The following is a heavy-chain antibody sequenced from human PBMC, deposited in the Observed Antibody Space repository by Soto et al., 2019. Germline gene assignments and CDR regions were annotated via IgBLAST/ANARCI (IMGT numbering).Heavy chain of an antibody. CDR2: INLRGGTT. D-gene: IGHD4-17*01. Sequence: QVQLMQSGAEVRKPGASVRLSCETSGYNFNQYYIYCVRQAPGQGLEWMGIINLRGGTTEYAHKYRGRVTVTGDTSTSTAYMELRSLRSEDTAIYFCARGPDDSDVPRWDYWGQGTLVTVSS. J-gene: IGHJ4*02. V-gene: IGHV1-46*02. CDR1: GYNFNQYY. CDR3: ARGPDDSDVPRWDY.